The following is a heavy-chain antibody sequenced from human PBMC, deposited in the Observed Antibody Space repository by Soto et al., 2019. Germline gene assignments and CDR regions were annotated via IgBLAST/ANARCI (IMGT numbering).Heavy chain of an antibody. CDR3: ARVAMEYSSSWYFDY. J-gene: IGHJ4*02. CDR1: GGTFSSYA. D-gene: IGHD6-6*01. CDR2: IIPIFGTA. V-gene: IGHV1-69*13. Sequence: SVKVSCKASGGTFSSYAISWVRQAPGQGLEWMGGIIPIFGTANYAQKFQGRVTITADESTSTAYMELSSLRSEDTAVYYCARVAMEYSSSWYFDYWGQGTLVTVSS.